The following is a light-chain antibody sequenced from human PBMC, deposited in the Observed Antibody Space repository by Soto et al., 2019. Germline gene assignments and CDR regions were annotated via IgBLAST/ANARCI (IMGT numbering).Light chain of an antibody. Sequence: DIQMTQSPSSLSASVGDRITITCRASQSIRNYLNWYQQRPGEAPKLLIYTASSLQSGVPSRFSGSGSGTDFTLIISSLQPEDLATYYCQQSYSYPRTFGQGTKVEIK. V-gene: IGKV1-39*01. CDR1: QSIRNY. J-gene: IGKJ1*01. CDR3: QQSYSYPRT. CDR2: TAS.